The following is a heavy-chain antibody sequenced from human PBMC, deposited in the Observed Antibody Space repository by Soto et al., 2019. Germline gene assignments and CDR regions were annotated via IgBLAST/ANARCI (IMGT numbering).Heavy chain of an antibody. J-gene: IGHJ5*02. CDR2: INPNSGGT. CDR3: ARSEPLRYFDWLNWFDP. D-gene: IGHD3-9*01. CDR1: GYTFTGYY. Sequence: QVQLVQSGAEVKKPGASVKVSCKASGYTFTGYYMHWVRQAPGQGLEWMGWINPNSGGTNYAQKLQGWVTMTRDTSISTAYMELSRLRSDDTAVYYCARSEPLRYFDWLNWFDPWGQGTLVTVSS. V-gene: IGHV1-2*04.